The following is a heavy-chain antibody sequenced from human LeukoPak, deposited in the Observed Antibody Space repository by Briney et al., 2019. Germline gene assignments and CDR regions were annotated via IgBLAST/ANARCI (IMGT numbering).Heavy chain of an antibody. CDR1: GGSIGIYC. V-gene: IGHV4-59*01. J-gene: IGHJ6*02. CDR3: ARDLSPLKERWLQPFRGMDV. D-gene: IGHD5-24*01. CDR2: IYSSGST. Sequence: SETLSLTCTVSGGSIGIYCASWIRQPPGEGLEWIGCIYSSGSTNYNPSLKSRVTISVDTSKNQFSLKLSSVTAADTAVYYCARDLSPLKERWLQPFRGMDVWGQGTTVTVSS.